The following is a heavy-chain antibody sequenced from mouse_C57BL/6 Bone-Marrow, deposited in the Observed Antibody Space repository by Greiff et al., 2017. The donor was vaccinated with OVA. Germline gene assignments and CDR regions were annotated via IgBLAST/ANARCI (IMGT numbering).Heavy chain of an antibody. V-gene: IGHV1-81*01. CDR3: AREDYYGSSHWYFDV. CDR1: GYTFPSYG. Sequence: VQLQQSGAELARPGASVKLSCKASGYTFPSYGISWVKQRTGQGLEWIGEIYPRSGNTYYNEKFKGKATLTADKSSSTAYMELRSLTSEDSAVYFCAREDYYGSSHWYFDVWGTGTTVTVSS. CDR2: IYPRSGNT. J-gene: IGHJ1*03. D-gene: IGHD1-1*01.